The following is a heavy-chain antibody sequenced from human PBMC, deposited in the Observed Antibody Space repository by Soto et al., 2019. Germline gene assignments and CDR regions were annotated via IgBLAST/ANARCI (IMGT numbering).Heavy chain of an antibody. J-gene: IGHJ6*03. D-gene: IGHD3-10*01. Sequence: PGGSLRLSCAASGFTFDDYAMHWVRQAPGKGLEWVSGISWNSGSIGYADSVKGRFTISRDNAKNSLYLQMNSLRAEDTALYYCAKDCGSGSSTRNYYYYYMDVWGKGTTVTVSS. V-gene: IGHV3-9*01. CDR1: GFTFDDYA. CDR2: ISWNSGSI. CDR3: AKDCGSGSSTRNYYYYYMDV.